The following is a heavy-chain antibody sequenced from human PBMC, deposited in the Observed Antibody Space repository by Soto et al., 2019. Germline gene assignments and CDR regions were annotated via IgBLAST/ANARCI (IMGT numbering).Heavy chain of an antibody. J-gene: IGHJ6*02. V-gene: IGHV5-51*01. D-gene: IGHD2-21*02. CDR2: IYPGDSDT. CDR1: GYSFTSYW. Sequence: EVQLVQSGAEVKKPGESLKISCKGSGYSFTSYWIGWVRQMPGKGLEWMGIIYPGDSDTRYSPSFQGQVTISADKSISTAYLQWSSLKASDTAMYYCARRVGRQTALYYYYGMDVWGQGTTVAVSS. CDR3: ARRVGRQTALYYYYGMDV.